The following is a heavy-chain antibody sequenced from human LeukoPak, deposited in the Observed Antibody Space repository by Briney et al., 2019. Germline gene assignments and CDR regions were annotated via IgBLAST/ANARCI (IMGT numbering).Heavy chain of an antibody. CDR2: IIPILGIA. D-gene: IGHD6-19*01. Sequence: ASVKVSCKASGGTFSSYAISWVRQAPGQGLEWMGRIIPILGIANYAQKFQGRVTITADKSTSTAYMELSSLRSEDAAVYYCARKAVAGTYGMDVWGQGTTVTVSS. V-gene: IGHV1-69*04. CDR3: ARKAVAGTYGMDV. J-gene: IGHJ6*02. CDR1: GGTFSSYA.